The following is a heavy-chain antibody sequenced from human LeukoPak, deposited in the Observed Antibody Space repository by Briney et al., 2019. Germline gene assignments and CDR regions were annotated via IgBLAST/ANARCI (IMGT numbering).Heavy chain of an antibody. J-gene: IGHJ4*02. CDR1: GGTFSSHD. D-gene: IGHD4-23*01. V-gene: IGHV1-69*13. CDR2: ITPMFGTA. CDR3: ARGWLAETTVVTPYNY. Sequence: SVKVSCKASGGTFSSHDISWVRQAPGQGLEWMGGITPMFGTAVYAQKFQGRVTITAVESMSTAYMELSSLRSEDTAIYHCARGWLAETTVVTPYNYWGQGTLVTVSS.